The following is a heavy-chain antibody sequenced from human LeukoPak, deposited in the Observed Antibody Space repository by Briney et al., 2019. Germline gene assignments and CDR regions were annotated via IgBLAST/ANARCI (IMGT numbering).Heavy chain of an antibody. CDR2: INPSGGST. V-gene: IGHV1-46*01. D-gene: IGHD5-18*01. CDR1: GYTFTSYY. CDR3: ARWDEYSYGQPQGGSLDY. J-gene: IGHJ4*02. Sequence: ASVKVSCKASGYTFTSYYMHWVRQAPGQGLEWMGIINPSGGSTSYAQKFQGRVTMTGETSTSTVYMELSSLRSEDTGVYYCARWDEYSYGQPQGGSLDYWGQGTLVIVSS.